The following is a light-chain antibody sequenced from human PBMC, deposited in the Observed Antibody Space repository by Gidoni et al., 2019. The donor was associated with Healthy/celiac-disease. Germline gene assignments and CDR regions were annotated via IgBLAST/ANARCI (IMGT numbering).Light chain of an antibody. CDR1: QSISSY. CDR2: AAS. J-gene: IGKJ3*01. Sequence: DIQLTQSPSSLSASVGDRVTITHRASQSISSYLHWYQQKPGKDPKLLIYAASSLQSGVPSRFSGSGAATDVTLIISSLQPEDVATYYCQQSNSTPPVTFGPGTKVDIK. V-gene: IGKV1-39*01. CDR3: QQSNSTPPVT.